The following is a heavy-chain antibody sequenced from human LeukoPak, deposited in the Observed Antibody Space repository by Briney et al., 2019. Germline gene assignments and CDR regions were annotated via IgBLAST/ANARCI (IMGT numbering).Heavy chain of an antibody. J-gene: IGHJ4*02. CDR3: ATLLVVPAAKGPYFDY. V-gene: IGHV3-23*01. CDR2: ISGSGGST. D-gene: IGHD2-2*01. CDR1: GFTFSSYA. Sequence: PGGSLRLSCAASGFTFSSYAMSRVRQAPGKGLEWVSAISGSGGSTYYADSVKGRFTISRDNSKNTLYLQMNSLRAEDTAVYYCATLLVVPAAKGPYFDYWGQGTLVTVSS.